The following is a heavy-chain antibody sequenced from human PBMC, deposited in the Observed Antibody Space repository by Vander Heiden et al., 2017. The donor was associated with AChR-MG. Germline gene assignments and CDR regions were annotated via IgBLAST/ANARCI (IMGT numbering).Heavy chain of an antibody. V-gene: IGHV1-46*03. CDR3: SRGRYSGSWFYFDY. CDR2: VNANGGSA. Sequence: QVQLVQSGAEVKSPGASVKVSCKASGYSFRTYYIHWMRQTPGQGLEWMGMVNANGGSATYAQKFQGRVTFITDTSTSTVHMELSGLHSDDTAIYSCSRGRYSGSWFYFDYWGQGTLVTVSS. D-gene: IGHD6-13*01. J-gene: IGHJ4*02. CDR1: GYSFRTYY.